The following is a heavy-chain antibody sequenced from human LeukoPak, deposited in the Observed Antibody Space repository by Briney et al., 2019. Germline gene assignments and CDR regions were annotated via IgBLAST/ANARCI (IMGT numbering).Heavy chain of an antibody. J-gene: IGHJ4*02. CDR1: GFTFSSYW. V-gene: IGHV3-74*01. D-gene: IGHD6-13*01. CDR2: INSDGSST. Sequence: GGSLRLSCAASGFTFSSYWMHWVRQAPGKGLVWVSRINSDGSSTSYADSVKGRFTISRDNSKNTLYLQMNSLRAEDTAVYYCASFPYSSSWYGKYFDYWGQGTLVTVSS. CDR3: ASFPYSSSWYGKYFDY.